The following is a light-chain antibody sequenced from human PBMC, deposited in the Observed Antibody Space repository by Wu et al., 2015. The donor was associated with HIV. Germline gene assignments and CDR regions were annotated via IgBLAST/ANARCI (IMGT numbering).Light chain of an antibody. Sequence: DIQMTQSPSTLSASVGDRVTITCRASHSISSWLAWYQQKPGKAPKLLIYKASSLKSGVPSRFSGSGSGTEFTLTISSLEPEDFAVYYCQQRSNWPPMYTFGQGTKLEI. CDR3: QQRSNWPPMYT. CDR2: KAS. V-gene: IGKV1-5*03. CDR1: HSISSW. J-gene: IGKJ2*01.